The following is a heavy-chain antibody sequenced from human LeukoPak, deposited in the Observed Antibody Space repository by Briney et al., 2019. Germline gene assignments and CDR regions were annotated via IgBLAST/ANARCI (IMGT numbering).Heavy chain of an antibody. V-gene: IGHV4-39*07. Sequence: SETLSLTCTVSGGSISSSSYYWGWIRQPPGKGLEWIGSIYYSGSTYYNPSLKSRVTIPVDTSKNQFSLKLSSVTAADTAVYYCARVDRITGTYFDYWGQGTLVTVSS. D-gene: IGHD1-20*01. J-gene: IGHJ4*02. CDR3: ARVDRITGTYFDY. CDR2: IYYSGST. CDR1: GGSISSSSYY.